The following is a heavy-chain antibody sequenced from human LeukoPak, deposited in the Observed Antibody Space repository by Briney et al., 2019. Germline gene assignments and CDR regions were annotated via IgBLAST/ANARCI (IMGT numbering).Heavy chain of an antibody. J-gene: IGHJ4*02. CDR1: GFTFSSYA. V-gene: IGHV3-30*04. CDR2: KSYDGSNK. CDR3: ARPSLHTAGIAAAGGFFY. D-gene: IGHD6-13*01. Sequence: GGSLRLSCAASGFTFSSYAMHWVRQAPGKGLEWVAVKSYDGSNKYYADSVKGRFTISRDNSKNTLYLQMNSLRAEDTAVYYCARPSLHTAGIAAAGGFFYWGQGTLVTVSS.